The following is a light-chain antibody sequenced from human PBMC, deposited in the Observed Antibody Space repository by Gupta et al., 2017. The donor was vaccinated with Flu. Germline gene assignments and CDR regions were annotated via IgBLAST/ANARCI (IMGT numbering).Light chain of an antibody. V-gene: IGKV1-8*01. CDR2: GAS. CDR1: QGFSSY. CDR3: QQYYSFPRS. J-gene: IGKJ2*03. Sequence: AIRMTQSPSSFSASTGDRVTITCRASQGFSSYLAWYQQKPGKAPKLLIYGASTLQSGVPSRFSGSGSGTDFTLTISGLQSEDFATYYCQQYYSFPRSFGQGTKLEIK.